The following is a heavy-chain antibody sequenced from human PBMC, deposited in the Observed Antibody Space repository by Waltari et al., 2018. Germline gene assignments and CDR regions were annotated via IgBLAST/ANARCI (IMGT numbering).Heavy chain of an antibody. CDR3: ARDRGSDAFDI. J-gene: IGHJ3*02. D-gene: IGHD3-10*01. Sequence: EVQLVESGGGLVQPGGSLRLSCAASGFTVSSNYMSWVRQAPGKGLEWVAVIYSGGSTYYADSVKGRLTISRDNSKNTLYLQMNSLRAEDTAVYYCARDRGSDAFDIWGQGTMVTVSS. CDR1: GFTVSSNY. V-gene: IGHV3-66*02. CDR2: IYSGGST.